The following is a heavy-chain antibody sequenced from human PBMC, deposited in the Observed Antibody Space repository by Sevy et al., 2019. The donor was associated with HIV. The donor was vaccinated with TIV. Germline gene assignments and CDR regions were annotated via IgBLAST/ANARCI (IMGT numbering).Heavy chain of an antibody. J-gene: IGHJ6*02. CDR1: GGSISSSNW. CDR2: IYHSGST. V-gene: IGHV4-4*02. CDR3: ARDKRLTIFAGYGMDV. Sequence: SETLSLTCAVSGGSISSSNWWSWVRQPPGKGLEWIGEIYHSGSTNYNPSLKSRVTISVDKSKNQFSLKLSSVTAADTAVYYCARDKRLTIFAGYGMDVWGQGTTVTVSS. D-gene: IGHD3-3*01.